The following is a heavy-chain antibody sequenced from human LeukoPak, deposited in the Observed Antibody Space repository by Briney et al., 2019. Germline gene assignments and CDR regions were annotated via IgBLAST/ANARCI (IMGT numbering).Heavy chain of an antibody. Sequence: PSETLSLTCTVSGGSIRSYYWSWIRQPPGMGLEWIGHIHYSGSTNYNPSLKSRVTISVDTSKNQFSLKLSSVTAADTAVYYCARTDSSGWYVFDYWGQGTLVTVSS. CDR1: GGSIRSYY. V-gene: IGHV4-59*01. J-gene: IGHJ4*02. CDR3: ARTDSSGWYVFDY. CDR2: IHYSGST. D-gene: IGHD6-19*01.